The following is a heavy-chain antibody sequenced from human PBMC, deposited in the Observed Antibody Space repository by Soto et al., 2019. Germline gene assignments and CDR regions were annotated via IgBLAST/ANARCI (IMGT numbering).Heavy chain of an antibody. V-gene: IGHV4-31*03. CDR2: IYYSGST. D-gene: IGHD1-26*01. CDR3: ARAFGSYAAAEYFQH. Sequence: PSETLSLTCTVSGGSISSGGYYWSWIRQHPGKGLEWIGYIYYSGSTYYNPSLKSRGTISVDTSKNQFSLKLSSVTAADTAVHDFARAFGSYAAAEYFQHWGQGTLVTVSS. CDR1: GGSISSGGYY. J-gene: IGHJ1*01.